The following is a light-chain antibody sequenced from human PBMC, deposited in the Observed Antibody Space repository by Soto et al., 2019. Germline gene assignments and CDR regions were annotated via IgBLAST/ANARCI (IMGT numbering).Light chain of an antibody. CDR1: QSISSW. CDR3: QQYNSYPVT. Sequence: DLQMTQSPSTLSASVGDRVTITCRASQSISSWLAWYQQKPGKAPKLLIYDASSLESGVPSRFSGSGSGTEFTLTISSLQPDDFANYYCQQYNSYPVTFGQGTKLEIK. V-gene: IGKV1-5*01. J-gene: IGKJ2*01. CDR2: DAS.